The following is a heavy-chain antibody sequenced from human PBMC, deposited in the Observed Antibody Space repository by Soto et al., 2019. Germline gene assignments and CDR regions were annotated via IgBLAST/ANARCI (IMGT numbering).Heavy chain of an antibody. V-gene: IGHV1-18*01. Sequence: ASVKVSCKASGYTFTSYGISWVRQAPGQGLEWMGWISAYNGNTNYAQKLQRRVTMTTDTSTSTAYMELRSLRSDDTAVYYCATDSTGYSSGWYGIYYFDYWGQGTLVTVSS. CDR2: ISAYNGNT. J-gene: IGHJ4*02. CDR3: ATDSTGYSSGWYGIYYFDY. CDR1: GYTFTSYG. D-gene: IGHD6-19*01.